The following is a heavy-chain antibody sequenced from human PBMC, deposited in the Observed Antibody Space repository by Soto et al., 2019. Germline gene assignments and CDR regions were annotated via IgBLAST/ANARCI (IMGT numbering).Heavy chain of an antibody. CDR1: GFTFSSYA. D-gene: IGHD6-13*01. Sequence: GGSLRLSCAASGFTFSSYAMHWVRQAPGKGLEYVSAISSNGGSTYYANSVKGRFTISRDNSKNTLYLQMGSLRAEDMAVYYCARETAAAGTYFDYWGQGTLVTVSS. CDR3: ARETAAAGTYFDY. J-gene: IGHJ4*02. V-gene: IGHV3-64*01. CDR2: ISSNGGST.